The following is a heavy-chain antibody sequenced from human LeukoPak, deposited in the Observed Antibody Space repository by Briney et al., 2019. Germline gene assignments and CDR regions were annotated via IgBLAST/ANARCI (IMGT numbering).Heavy chain of an antibody. Sequence: GASVKVSCKASGYTFTGYYMHWVRQAPGQGLEWMGWINPNSGGTNYAQKFQGRVTMTRDTSISTAYMELSRLRSDDTAVCYCARGYYDILTGYWHEFDYWGQGTLVTVSS. V-gene: IGHV1-2*02. CDR1: GYTFTGYY. CDR3: ARGYYDILTGYWHEFDY. J-gene: IGHJ4*02. CDR2: INPNSGGT. D-gene: IGHD3-9*01.